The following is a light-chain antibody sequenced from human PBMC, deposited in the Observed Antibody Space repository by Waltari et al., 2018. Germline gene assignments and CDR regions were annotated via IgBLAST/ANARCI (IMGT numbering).Light chain of an antibody. V-gene: IGKV4-1*01. CDR3: QQYYSTPWT. J-gene: IGKJ1*01. CDR2: WSS. Sequence: DIVMTQSPDSLAVSLGERATSNCKRSQSVLYSSNNKNYLAWYQHKPGQPPKLLIYWSSTRESGVPVRFSGSGSGTDFTRTISSLQAEDVAVYYCQQYYSTPWTFGQGTKVEIK. CDR1: QSVLYSSNNKNY.